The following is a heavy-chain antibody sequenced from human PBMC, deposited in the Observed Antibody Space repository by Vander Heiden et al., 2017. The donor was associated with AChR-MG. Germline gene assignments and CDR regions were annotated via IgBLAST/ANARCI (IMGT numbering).Heavy chain of an antibody. CDR2: IYYRGRT. Sequence: HVQLPESGPGLVKPSPTLSLTCPVPAGSITGGGYYWSWIRQHPGKGLEWFGYIYYRGRTYYNPSLKSRVTISVDTSKNQFSLKLSSVTAADTAVYYCAKAHPPTYYYGMDVWGQGTTVTVSS. J-gene: IGHJ6*02. CDR3: AKAHPPTYYYGMDV. CDR1: AGSITGGGYY. V-gene: IGHV4-31*03.